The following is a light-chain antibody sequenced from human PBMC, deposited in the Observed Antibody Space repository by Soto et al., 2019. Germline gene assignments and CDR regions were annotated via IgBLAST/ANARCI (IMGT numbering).Light chain of an antibody. J-gene: IGKJ1*01. CDR2: EAS. Sequence: DIQMTQSPSTLSASVGDRVTITCRASQTINNWLAWYQQKPGKPPKLLIYEASSLESVVPSRFSGSGSGTEFTLTISSLQPADFATYYCQQYNSYSRTFGQGTKVEI. CDR3: QQYNSYSRT. CDR1: QTINNW. V-gene: IGKV1-5*01.